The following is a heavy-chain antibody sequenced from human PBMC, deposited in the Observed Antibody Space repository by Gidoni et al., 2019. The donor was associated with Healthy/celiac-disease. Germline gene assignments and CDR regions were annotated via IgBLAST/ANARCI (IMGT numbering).Heavy chain of an antibody. CDR3: ARMAMVDIVVVPAGPRDDFDI. Sequence: QITLKESGPTLVKPTQTLALTCAFSRLLLSTSGGGVGWIRQPLGTDLEWLALIYWDDDKRYSPSLTIRLTITKDTSTNQVVLTMTNMDPVDTATYDCARMAMVDIVVVPAGPRDDFDIWGQGTMVTVSS. CDR2: IYWDDDK. CDR1: RLLLSTSGGG. V-gene: IGHV2-5*02. J-gene: IGHJ3*02. D-gene: IGHD2-2*01.